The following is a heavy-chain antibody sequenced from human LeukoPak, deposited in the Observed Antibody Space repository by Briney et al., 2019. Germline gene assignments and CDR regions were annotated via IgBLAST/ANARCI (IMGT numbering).Heavy chain of an antibody. D-gene: IGHD6-19*01. CDR2: INHSGST. CDR1: GGSFSGYY. CDR3: ARGWYSSGWLHKPRPFDY. J-gene: IGHJ4*02. V-gene: IGHV4-34*01. Sequence: SETLSLTGAVYGGSFSGYYWSWIRQPPGKGLEWIGEINHSGSTNYNPSLKSRVTISVDTSKNQFSLKLSSVTAADTAVYYCARGWYSSGWLHKPRPFDYWGQGTLVTVSS.